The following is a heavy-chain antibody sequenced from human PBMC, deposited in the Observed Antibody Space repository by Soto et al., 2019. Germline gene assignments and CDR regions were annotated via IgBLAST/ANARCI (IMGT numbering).Heavy chain of an antibody. D-gene: IGHD3-9*01. CDR2: IYSAGTT. J-gene: IGHJ4*02. CDR1: GFTVSSNY. Sequence: EVQLVESGGGLVQPGGSLRLSCAASGFTVSSNYMIWVRQAPGKGLEWVSVIYSAGTTQNSDSVKGRFTISRHNSKNTLYLQMNSLRAEDTAVYYCARGYRDYNILTGDVDSWGQGTLVTVSS. CDR3: ARGYRDYNILTGDVDS. V-gene: IGHV3-53*04.